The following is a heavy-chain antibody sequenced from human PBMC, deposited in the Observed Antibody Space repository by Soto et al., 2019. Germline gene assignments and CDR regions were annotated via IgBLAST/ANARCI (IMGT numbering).Heavy chain of an antibody. D-gene: IGHD1-26*01. J-gene: IGHJ6*02. CDR2: IYSGGST. V-gene: IGHV3-53*01. CDR1: GFTVSSNY. CDR3: ARDSGVVATYGMDV. Sequence: EVQLVESRGGLIQPGGSLRLSCAASGFTVSSNYMSWVRQAPGKGLEWVSVIYSGGSTYYADSVKGRFTISRDNSKNTLYLQMNSLRAEDTAVYYCARDSGVVATYGMDVWGQGTTVTVSS.